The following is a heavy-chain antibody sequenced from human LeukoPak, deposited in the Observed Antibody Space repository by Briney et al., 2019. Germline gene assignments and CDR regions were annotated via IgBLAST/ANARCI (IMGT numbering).Heavy chain of an antibody. CDR1: GFSFSTYA. J-gene: IGHJ4*02. CDR3: ARVRGAITYYFCY. CDR2: IGDSGGRT. Sequence: QPGGSLRLSCVASGFSFSTYAGGWVRQAPGKGLEWVSVIGDSGGRTHYADSVKGWFTISRDNSRNTLYLQMNSLRDEDTAIYYCARVRGAITYYFCYCGQGTLVTVSS. D-gene: IGHD1-26*01. V-gene: IGHV3-23*01.